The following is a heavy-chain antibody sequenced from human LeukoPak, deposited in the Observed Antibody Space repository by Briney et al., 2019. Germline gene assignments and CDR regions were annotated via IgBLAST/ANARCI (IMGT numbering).Heavy chain of an antibody. CDR3: ARGAVAGTGDYFDY. CDR2: IKQEGSEK. D-gene: IGHD6-19*01. Sequence: GGSLRLSCAASGFTFSSYWMSWVREAPGKGLEWGANIKQEGSEKYSVDSVTGRFTISRDNAKNSLYLQMNSLRAEDTAVYYCARGAVAGTGDYFDYWGQGTLVTVSS. J-gene: IGHJ4*02. V-gene: IGHV3-7*01. CDR1: GFTFSSYW.